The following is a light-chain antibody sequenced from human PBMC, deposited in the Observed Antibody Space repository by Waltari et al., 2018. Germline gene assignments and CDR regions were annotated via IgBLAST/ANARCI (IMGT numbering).Light chain of an antibody. Sequence: QSALTQPASVSGSPGQSITLSCTGTSTDVGGYGYVSWYQQSPGKAPKLIIYEVSYRPSGISTRFSGSKSGNTASLTISGLQAEDEADYYCSSHTATVPHVFGTGTRVTVV. CDR3: SSHTATVPHV. CDR2: EVS. J-gene: IGLJ1*01. V-gene: IGLV2-14*01. CDR1: STDVGGYGY.